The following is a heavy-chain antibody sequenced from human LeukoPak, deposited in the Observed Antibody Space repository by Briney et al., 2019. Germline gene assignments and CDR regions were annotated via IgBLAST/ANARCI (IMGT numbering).Heavy chain of an antibody. CDR1: GGSISSYY. CDR3: ARQVVVAAIGTGSDWFDP. V-gene: IGHV4-59*08. Sequence: SETLSLTCTVSGGSISSYYWSWIRQPPGRGLEWIGYIYYSGSTNYNPSLKSRVTISVDTSKNQFSLKLSSVTAADTAVYYCARQVVVAAIGTGSDWFDPWGQGTLVTVSS. D-gene: IGHD2-15*01. J-gene: IGHJ5*02. CDR2: IYYSGST.